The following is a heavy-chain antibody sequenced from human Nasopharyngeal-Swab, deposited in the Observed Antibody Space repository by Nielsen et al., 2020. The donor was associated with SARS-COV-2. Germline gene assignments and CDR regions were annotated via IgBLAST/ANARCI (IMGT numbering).Heavy chain of an antibody. D-gene: IGHD6-6*01. J-gene: IGHJ4*02. CDR3: ARDQAARLSHAGY. Sequence: GESLKISCAASGFTFTSYAMHWVRQAPGKGLEWVAVISYDGSSSYYADSVKGRFIISRDNSKNTLYLRMNSLRAEDTAVYYCARDQAARLSHAGYWGQGTLVTVSS. CDR2: ISYDGSSS. V-gene: IGHV3-30*04. CDR1: GFTFTSYA.